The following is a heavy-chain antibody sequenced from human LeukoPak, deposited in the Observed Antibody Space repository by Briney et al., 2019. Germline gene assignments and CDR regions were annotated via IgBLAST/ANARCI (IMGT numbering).Heavy chain of an antibody. CDR1: GASISSGGYF. V-gene: IGHV4-31*03. J-gene: IGHJ4*02. Sequence: PSQTLSLACTVSGASISSGGYFWSWLRQHPGKGLEWIGYIHYSVGTYYNPSLKRRLTMSVDTSKNQFSLKLSSVTAADTAVYYCARGGYCSSTSCFPFYYWGQGTLVTVSS. CDR2: IHYSVGT. D-gene: IGHD2-2*01. CDR3: ARGGYCSSTSCFPFYY.